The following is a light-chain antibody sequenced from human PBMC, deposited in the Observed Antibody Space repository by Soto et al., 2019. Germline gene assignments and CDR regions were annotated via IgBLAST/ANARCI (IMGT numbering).Light chain of an antibody. CDR1: QNINTN. Sequence: EIVMTQSPATLSVSPGERATLSCRASQNINTNLAWYQQKPGQATRLLISDASTMATGIPARISGRGSGTDFSLSINSLKSEDCAVYDCQQYNNWPFTFGQGTNLEI. CDR2: DAS. J-gene: IGKJ2*01. CDR3: QQYNNWPFT. V-gene: IGKV3-15*01.